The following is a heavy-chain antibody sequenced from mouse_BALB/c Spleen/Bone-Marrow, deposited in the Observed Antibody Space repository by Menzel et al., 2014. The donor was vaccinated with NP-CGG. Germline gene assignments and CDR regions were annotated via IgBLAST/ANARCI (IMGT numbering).Heavy chain of an antibody. D-gene: IGHD2-12*01. CDR3: VRNPIRRNAMDY. CDR1: GFSLTSYG. V-gene: IGHV2-2*02. Sequence: QVQLQQSGPGLVQPSQSLSITCTVSGFSLTSYGVHWIRPSPGKGLEWLGVIWSGGSTDYNAPFISRLSISKDNSKSQVFFKMNSLQANDTAIYYCVRNPIRRNAMDYWGQGTSVTVSS. J-gene: IGHJ4*01. CDR2: IWSGGST.